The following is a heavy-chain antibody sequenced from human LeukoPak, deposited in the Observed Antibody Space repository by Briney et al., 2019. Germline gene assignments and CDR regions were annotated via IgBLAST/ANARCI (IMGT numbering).Heavy chain of an antibody. D-gene: IGHD3-22*01. CDR2: IYYSGRT. CDR1: GGSISSYY. J-gene: IGHJ4*02. Sequence: PSETLSLTCSVSGGSISSYYWSWIRQPPGKGLEWIGYIYYSGRTKYNPSLKSRVTISVDTSKNQFSLKLSSVTAADTAVYYCARAMDYYDSSGYYYGYFGYWGQGTLVTVSS. V-gene: IGHV4-59*01. CDR3: ARAMDYYDSSGYYYGYFGY.